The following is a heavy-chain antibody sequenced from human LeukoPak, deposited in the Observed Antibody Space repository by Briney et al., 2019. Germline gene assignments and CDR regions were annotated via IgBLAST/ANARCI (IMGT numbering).Heavy chain of an antibody. J-gene: IGHJ4*02. CDR2: IRYDGSIK. Sequence: GGSLRLSCAASGFIFSSYTLNWVRQAPGKGLEWVAFIRYDGSIKSYADSVKGRFTISRDNSKNTLYLQMSSLRDEDTAVYYCAKGSSPVYYWGQGTLVTVSS. D-gene: IGHD6-6*01. V-gene: IGHV3-30*02. CDR1: GFIFSSYT. CDR3: AKGSSPVYY.